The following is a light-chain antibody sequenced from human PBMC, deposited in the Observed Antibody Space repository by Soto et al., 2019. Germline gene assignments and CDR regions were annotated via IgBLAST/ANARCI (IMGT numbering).Light chain of an antibody. Sequence: EVVMTQSPATLSVSPGERATLSCRASQSVGRKLAWYQQKPGQAPRLLIFDAFTRTTSIPARFSGSGSGTEFTLFISSMHSEDFAVYYCQQYNNWPPLTFGGKTKVEI. V-gene: IGKV3-15*01. CDR3: QQYNNWPPLT. CDR1: QSVGRK. CDR2: DAF. J-gene: IGKJ4*01.